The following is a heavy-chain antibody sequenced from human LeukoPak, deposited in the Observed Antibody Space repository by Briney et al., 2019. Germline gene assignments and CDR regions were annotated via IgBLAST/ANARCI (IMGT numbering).Heavy chain of an antibody. CDR3: AKNTRGPGRYYFDY. J-gene: IGHJ4*02. CDR2: IYHSGST. D-gene: IGHD2/OR15-2a*01. CDR1: GGSISSSNW. V-gene: IGHV4-4*02. Sequence: SETLSLTCAVSGGSISSSNWWSWVRQPPGQGLEWNGEIYHSGSTNYNPSLKSRVTISVDKSKNQFSLKLSSVTAADTAVYYCAKNTRGPGRYYFDYWGQGTLVTVSS.